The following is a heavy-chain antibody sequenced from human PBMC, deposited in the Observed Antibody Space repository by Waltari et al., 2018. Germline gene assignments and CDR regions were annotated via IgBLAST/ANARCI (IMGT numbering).Heavy chain of an antibody. D-gene: IGHD6-19*01. J-gene: IGHJ4*02. CDR3: ARGRVTVAGHFDS. Sequence: QVQLQESGPGLVKPSETLSLTCTVSGGSISTYYWSWIRQPPGKGLEWLGFVYFSGCTNYNPSLKIRVSMSVDTAKNQFSLKLTSVTAADTAVYYCARGRVTVAGHFDSWGQGTRVTVSS. CDR1: GGSISTYY. V-gene: IGHV4-59*01. CDR2: VYFSGCT.